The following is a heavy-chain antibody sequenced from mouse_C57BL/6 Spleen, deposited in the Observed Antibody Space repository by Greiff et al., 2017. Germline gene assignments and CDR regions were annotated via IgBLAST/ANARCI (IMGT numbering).Heavy chain of an antibody. CDR3: ARITTVVATGAMDY. Sequence: EVNVVESGGDLVKPGGSLKLSCTASGFTFSSYGMSWVRQTPDKRLEWVATISSGGSYTYYPDSVKGRFTISRDNAKNTLYLQMSSLKSEDTAMYYCARITTVVATGAMDYWGQGTSVTVSS. J-gene: IGHJ4*01. CDR1: GFTFSSYG. D-gene: IGHD1-1*01. V-gene: IGHV5-6*01. CDR2: ISSGGSYT.